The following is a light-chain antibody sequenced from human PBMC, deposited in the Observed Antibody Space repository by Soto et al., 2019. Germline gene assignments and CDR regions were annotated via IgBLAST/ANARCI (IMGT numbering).Light chain of an antibody. V-gene: IGKV1-39*01. CDR1: QRISSS. CDR2: AAS. CDR3: HQSFRAPVA. Sequence: DIQMTQSPSSLSASVGDRVTITCRASQRISSSLNWYQQKPGEAPKILIYAASTLQSGVPSRFSRRGSGRDFSVTISSLQPEDFETDDCHQSFRAPVAFGQGTRLVIK. J-gene: IGKJ2*01.